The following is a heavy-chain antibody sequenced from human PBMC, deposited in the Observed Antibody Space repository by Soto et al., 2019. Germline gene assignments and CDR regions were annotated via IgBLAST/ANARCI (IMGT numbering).Heavy chain of an antibody. CDR3: ARDIGYCSSTSCYGSFSWFDP. Sequence: PGGSLRLSCAASGFTFSDYYMSWIRQAPGKGLEWVSYISSSGSTIYYADSVKGRFTISRDNAKNSLYLQMNSLRAEDTAVYYCARDIGYCSSTSCYGSFSWFDPWGQGTLVTVSS. CDR1: GFTFSDYY. V-gene: IGHV3-11*01. J-gene: IGHJ5*02. D-gene: IGHD2-2*01. CDR2: ISSSGSTI.